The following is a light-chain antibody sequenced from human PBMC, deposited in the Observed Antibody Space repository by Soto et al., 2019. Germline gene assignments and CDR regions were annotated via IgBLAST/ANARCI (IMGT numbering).Light chain of an antibody. J-gene: IGKJ4*01. Sequence: EIGMTQSPATLSVSPGERATLSCRASESVSSNLAWYQQKPGQAPRLLIYGASTRATGIPARFSGSGSGTEFTLTISSLQSEDFASYYCQKYNNWLTFGVGTKVEIK. CDR3: QKYNNWLT. CDR2: GAS. CDR1: ESVSSN. V-gene: IGKV3-15*01.